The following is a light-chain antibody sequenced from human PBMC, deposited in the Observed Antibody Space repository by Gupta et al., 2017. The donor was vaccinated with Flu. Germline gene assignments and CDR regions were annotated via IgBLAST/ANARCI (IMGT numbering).Light chain of an antibody. Sequence: PSPLSASVGDRVTISCRASQAISNLLSWYQQKPGKAPTLLIFTASTLQPGVPSRFSGSGLGTDFTLTITGLQPEDFATYFCLQTYSPPYTFGRGTRLDNK. CDR1: QAISNL. V-gene: IGKV1-39*01. CDR3: LQTYSPPYT. J-gene: IGKJ2*01. CDR2: TAS.